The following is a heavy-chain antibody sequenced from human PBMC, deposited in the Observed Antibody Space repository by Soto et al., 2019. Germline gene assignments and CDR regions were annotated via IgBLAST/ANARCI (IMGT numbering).Heavy chain of an antibody. Sequence: QVQLVESGGGVVQPGRSLRLSCAASGFTFSRYAMHWVRQAPGKGLEWVAVISYDGISKHYADSVKGRFSISRDDSETRLYVQMTSLRAEDRAVYYCAKDGYLDTSYFDYWGQGTVVTASS. V-gene: IGHV3-30-3*01. J-gene: IGHJ4*02. CDR1: GFTFSRYA. CDR2: ISYDGISK. CDR3: AKDGYLDTSYFDY. D-gene: IGHD3-9*01.